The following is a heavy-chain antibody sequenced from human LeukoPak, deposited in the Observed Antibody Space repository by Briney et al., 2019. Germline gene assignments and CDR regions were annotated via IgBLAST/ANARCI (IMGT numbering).Heavy chain of an antibody. Sequence: SETLSLTCTVSGGSISSYYWSWIRQPPGKGLEWIGYIYYSGSTNYNPSLKSRVTISVDTSKNQFSLKLSSVTAADTAVYYCARGPGYCSGGSCYSHYYYYCMDVWGKGTTVTVSS. D-gene: IGHD2-15*01. J-gene: IGHJ6*03. CDR2: IYYSGST. CDR1: GGSISSYY. V-gene: IGHV4-59*01. CDR3: ARGPGYCSGGSCYSHYYYYCMDV.